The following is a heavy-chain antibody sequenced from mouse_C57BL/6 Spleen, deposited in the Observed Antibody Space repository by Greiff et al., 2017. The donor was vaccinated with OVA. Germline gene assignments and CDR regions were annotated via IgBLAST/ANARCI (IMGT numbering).Heavy chain of an antibody. V-gene: IGHV1-54*01. D-gene: IGHD1-1*01. CDR2: INPGSGGT. J-gene: IGHJ2*01. CDR3: ARAVITTADY. Sequence: QVQLKESGAELVRPGTSVKVSCKASGYAFTNYLIEWVKQRPGQGLEWIGVINPGSGGTNYNEKFKGKATLTADKSSSTAYMQLSSLTSEDSAVYFCARAVITTADYWGQGTTLTVSS. CDR1: GYAFTNYL.